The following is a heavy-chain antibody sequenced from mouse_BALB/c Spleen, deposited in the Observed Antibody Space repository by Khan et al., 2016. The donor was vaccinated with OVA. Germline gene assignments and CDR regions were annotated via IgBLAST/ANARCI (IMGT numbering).Heavy chain of an antibody. CDR2: INPSDSES. V-gene: IGHV1-52*01. CDR3: ARREKYGYDPSWFAY. CDR1: GYTFTSYW. D-gene: IGHD2-2*01. Sequence: QVQLQQSGAELVRPGASVKLSCKASGYTFTSYWMNWVRQRPRQGLEWIGKINPSDSESHYNQMFKDKATLTVDKSSGKAYMQLSSLTSEDSAVYYCARREKYGYDPSWFAYWGQGTLVTVSA. J-gene: IGHJ3*01.